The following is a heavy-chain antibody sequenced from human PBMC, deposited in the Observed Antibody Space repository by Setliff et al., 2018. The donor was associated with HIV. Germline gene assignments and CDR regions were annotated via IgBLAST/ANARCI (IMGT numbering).Heavy chain of an antibody. CDR2: IYYSGRV. CDR3: ARDCSAGSCYSLGAFDI. J-gene: IGHJ3*02. Sequence: SETLSLTCTVSGGSITPYYWSWIRQSPGKGLEWIGYIYYSGRVNYNPSLKSRLTISVDTSKKQLSLKLSSVTAADTAVYYCARDCSAGSCYSLGAFDIWGQGATVTVSS. D-gene: IGHD2-15*01. CDR1: GGSITPYY. V-gene: IGHV4-59*01.